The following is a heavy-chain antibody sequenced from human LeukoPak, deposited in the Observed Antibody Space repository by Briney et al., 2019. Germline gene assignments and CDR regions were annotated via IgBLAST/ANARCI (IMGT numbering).Heavy chain of an antibody. D-gene: IGHD3-3*01. V-gene: IGHV3-7*03. Sequence: GGSLRLSCAASGFTFSSYWMSWVRQAPGKGLEWVANIKQDGSEKYYVDSVKGRFTISRDNAKNSLYLQMNSLRAEDTAVYYCARVPYDFAGGRIRYYFDYWGQGTLVTVSS. CDR3: ARVPYDFAGGRIRYYFDY. CDR1: GFTFSSYW. CDR2: IKQDGSEK. J-gene: IGHJ4*02.